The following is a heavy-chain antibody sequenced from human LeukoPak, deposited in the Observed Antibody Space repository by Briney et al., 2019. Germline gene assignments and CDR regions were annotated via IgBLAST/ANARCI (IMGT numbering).Heavy chain of an antibody. CDR3: ARDLKSGVGFGESGAWFDP. Sequence: SVKVSCKASGGTFSSYAISWVRQAPGQGLEWMGGIIPIFGTANYAQKFQGRVTITADESTSTAYMELSSLRSEDTAAYYCARDLKSGVGFGESGAWFDPWGQGTLVTVSS. J-gene: IGHJ5*02. CDR1: GGTFSSYA. D-gene: IGHD3-10*01. CDR2: IIPIFGTA. V-gene: IGHV1-69*13.